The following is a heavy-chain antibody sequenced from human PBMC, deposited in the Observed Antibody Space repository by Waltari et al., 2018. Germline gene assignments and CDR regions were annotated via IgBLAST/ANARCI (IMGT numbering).Heavy chain of an antibody. D-gene: IGHD2-15*01. CDR2: IKQEGSEK. J-gene: IGHJ4*02. CDR3: ARDRGDIVVVNY. CDR1: GFPFSSYW. Sequence: EVQLVESGGGLVQPGGSLRLSCAASGFPFSSYWTSWVRQAPGEGLEGVTNIKQEGSEKYYVDSGKGRFTISRDNAKNSLYLQMNSLRAEDTAVYYCARDRGDIVVVNYWGQGTLVTVSS. V-gene: IGHV3-7*01.